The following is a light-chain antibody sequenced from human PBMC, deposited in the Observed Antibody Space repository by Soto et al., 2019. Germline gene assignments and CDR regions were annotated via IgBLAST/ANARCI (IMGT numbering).Light chain of an antibody. CDR3: SSFTRSNTRV. J-gene: IGLJ1*01. CDR1: SSDVGGHNY. V-gene: IGLV2-14*03. CDR2: EVT. Sequence: QTALTQPACVSGSPGQSITISCAGTSSDVGGHNYVSWYQQHSGEAPKVIIYEVTNRPSGVSDSFSDSKSGNVASLTISGLQADDEADYYCSSFTRSNTRVFGSGTTVTVL.